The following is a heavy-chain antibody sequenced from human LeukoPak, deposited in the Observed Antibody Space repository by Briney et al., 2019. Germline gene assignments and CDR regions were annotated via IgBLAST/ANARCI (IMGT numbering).Heavy chain of an antibody. CDR1: GGSISSYY. V-gene: IGHV4-59*08. CDR2: IYYSRSP. CDR3: ARSGHCSGGSCYATGLVEY. D-gene: IGHD2-15*01. Sequence: SETLSLTCTVSGGSISSYYWSWIRQPPGKGLEWIGYIYYSRSPNYNPSLKSRVTISVDTSKNQFSLKLTSVTAADTAVYYCARSGHCSGGSCYATGLVEYWGQGTLVTVSS. J-gene: IGHJ4*02.